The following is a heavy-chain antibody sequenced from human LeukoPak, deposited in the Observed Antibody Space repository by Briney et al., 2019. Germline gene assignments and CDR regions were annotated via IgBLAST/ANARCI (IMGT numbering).Heavy chain of an antibody. CDR3: ARARGFGVVGAHNWFDP. J-gene: IGHJ5*02. Sequence: ASVKVSCKASGYTFTSYYMHWVRQAPGQGLEWMGIINPSGGSTSYAQKFQGRVTMTRDMSTSIVYMELSSLRSEDTAVYYCARARGFGVVGAHNWFDPWGQGTLVTVSS. V-gene: IGHV1-46*01. D-gene: IGHD3-3*01. CDR2: INPSGGST. CDR1: GYTFTSYY.